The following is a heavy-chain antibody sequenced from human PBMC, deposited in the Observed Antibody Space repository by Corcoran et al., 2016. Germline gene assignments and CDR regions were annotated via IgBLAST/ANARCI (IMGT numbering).Heavy chain of an antibody. CDR1: GFTFSSYG. V-gene: IGHV3-30*18. D-gene: IGHD2-15*01. CDR3: AKGRSIVVVVAAYDY. J-gene: IGHJ4*02. Sequence: QVQLVESGGDVVQPGRSLRLSCAASGFTFSSYGMHWVRQAPGKGLEWVAVISYDGSNKYYADSVKGRFTISRDNSKNTLYLQMNSLRAEDTAVYYCAKGRSIVVVVAAYDYWGQGTLVTVSS. CDR2: ISYDGSNK.